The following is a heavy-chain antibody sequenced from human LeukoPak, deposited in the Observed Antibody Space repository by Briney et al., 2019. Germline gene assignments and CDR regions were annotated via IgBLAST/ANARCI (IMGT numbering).Heavy chain of an antibody. CDR2: IYHSGST. Sequence: SETLSFTCTVSGYSISSGGYYWSWIRQPPGKGLEWIGYIYHSGSTYYNPSLKSRVTISVDRSKNQFSLKLSSVTAADTVVYYCARFLTGSSSRHTSFDYWGQGTLVTVSS. CDR3: ARFLTGSSSRHTSFDY. J-gene: IGHJ4*02. V-gene: IGHV4-30-2*01. D-gene: IGHD7-27*01. CDR1: GYSISSGGYY.